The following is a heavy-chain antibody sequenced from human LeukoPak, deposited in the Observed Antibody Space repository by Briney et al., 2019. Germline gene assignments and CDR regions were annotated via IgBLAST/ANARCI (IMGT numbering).Heavy chain of an antibody. CDR3: ARAWLTNWFDP. D-gene: IGHD3-16*01. V-gene: IGHV4-34*01. CDR1: GVSFSDYY. CDR2: INHSGRT. Sequence: SETLSLTCAVDGVSFSDYYWSWIRQPPGKGLEWIGEINHSGRTTYSPSLNSRVTISVDTSKNQFSLKLNSVTAADTAVYYCARAWLTNWFDPWGQGTLVTVSS. J-gene: IGHJ5*02.